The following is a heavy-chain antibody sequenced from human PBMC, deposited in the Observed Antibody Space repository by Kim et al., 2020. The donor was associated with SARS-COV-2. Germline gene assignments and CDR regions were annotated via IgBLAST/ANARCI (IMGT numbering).Heavy chain of an antibody. CDR1: GFTLSDYS. CDR3: ARDLVPAANDGIDV. CDR2: ISDVSTYR. V-gene: IGHV3-21*01. Sequence: GSLRLSCVASGFTLSDYSMNWVRQAPGRGLEWVSSISDVSTYRYYADSVRGRFTISRDNAKNSLYLQMDSLRVEDTAVYYCARDLVPAANDGIDVWGQG. J-gene: IGHJ6*02. D-gene: IGHD2-2*01.